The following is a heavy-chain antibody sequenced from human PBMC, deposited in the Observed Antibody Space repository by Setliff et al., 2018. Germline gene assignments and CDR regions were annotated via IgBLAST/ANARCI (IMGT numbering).Heavy chain of an antibody. V-gene: IGHV3-7*01. CDR2: IKQDGSEK. J-gene: IGHJ4*02. Sequence: GGSLRLSCAASGFTFDDYAMHWVRQAPGKGLEWVANIKQDGSEKYYVDSVKGRFTISRDNAENSLYLQMNSLRAEDTAVYYCARDGGEYWGQGTLVTVSS. D-gene: IGHD3-3*01. CDR1: GFTFDDYA. CDR3: ARDGGEY.